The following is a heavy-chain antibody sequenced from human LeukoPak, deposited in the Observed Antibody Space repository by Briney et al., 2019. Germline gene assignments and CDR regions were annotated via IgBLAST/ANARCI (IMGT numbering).Heavy chain of an antibody. CDR1: GGSFSGYY. CDR2: INHSGST. V-gene: IGHV4-34*01. J-gene: IGHJ4*02. D-gene: IGHD4-17*01. CDR3: ARGRTVTSRRGFDY. Sequence: SETLSLTCAVYGGSFSGYYWSWIRQPPGKGLEWIGEINHSGSTNYNPSLKSRVTISVDTSKNQFSLKLSSVTAADTAVYYCARGRTVTSRRGFDYWGQGTPVTVSS.